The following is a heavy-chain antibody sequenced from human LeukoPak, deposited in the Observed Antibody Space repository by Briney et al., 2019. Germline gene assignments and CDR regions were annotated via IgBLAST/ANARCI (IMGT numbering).Heavy chain of an antibody. CDR3: ARVRYDFWSGYYDY. V-gene: IGHV3-74*01. D-gene: IGHD3-3*01. J-gene: IGHJ4*02. CDR1: GFTFSNYG. CDR2: INTDGSST. Sequence: GGSLRLSCAASGFTFSNYGMYWVRQVSGKGLVWVSRINTDGSSTSYADSVKGRFTISRDNAKNTLYLQMNSLRAEDTAVYYCARVRYDFWSGYYDYWGQGTLVTVSS.